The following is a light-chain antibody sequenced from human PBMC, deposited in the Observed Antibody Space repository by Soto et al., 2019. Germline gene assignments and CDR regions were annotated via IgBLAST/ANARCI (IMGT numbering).Light chain of an antibody. CDR3: QQYDSYPLT. J-gene: IGKJ1*01. V-gene: IGKV1-16*01. Sequence: EIHMTQTPSSLSASVGDRVTITCRASQGISNYLAWFQQKPGKAPKLLIYAASTLQSGVPSRFSGSGSGTDFTLTIICLQSEDFATYCCQQYDSYPLTFGEGSMLDIK. CDR1: QGISNY. CDR2: AAS.